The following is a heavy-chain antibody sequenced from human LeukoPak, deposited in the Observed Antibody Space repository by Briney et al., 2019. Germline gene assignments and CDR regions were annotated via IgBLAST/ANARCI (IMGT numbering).Heavy chain of an antibody. CDR3: AAVGWEYSSSPLPMDV. V-gene: IGHV1-58*01. D-gene: IGHD6-6*01. CDR2: IVVGSGNT. Sequence: SVKVSCKASGSTFPSSGVQWVRQARGQRLEWIGWIVVGSGNTNYAQKFQDRVTITRDMSTSTAYMELSSLRSEDTAVYYCAAVGWEYSSSPLPMDVWGQGTTVTVSS. CDR1: GSTFPSSG. J-gene: IGHJ6*02.